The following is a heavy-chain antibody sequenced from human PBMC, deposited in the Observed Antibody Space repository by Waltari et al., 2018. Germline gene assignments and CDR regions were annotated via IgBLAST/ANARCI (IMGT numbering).Heavy chain of an antibody. CDR2: INHSGST. J-gene: IGHJ4*02. D-gene: IGHD3-16*02. Sequence: QVQLQQWGAGRLKPSETLSLTCAVSGGSVRGYYWSWIRQPPGKGLEWIGEINHSGSTNYNPSLKSRVTISVDTSKNQFSLKLSSVTAADTAVYYCASASRGSYRYTGEIWGQGTLVTVSS. CDR1: GGSVRGYY. CDR3: ASASRGSYRYTGEI. V-gene: IGHV4-34*01.